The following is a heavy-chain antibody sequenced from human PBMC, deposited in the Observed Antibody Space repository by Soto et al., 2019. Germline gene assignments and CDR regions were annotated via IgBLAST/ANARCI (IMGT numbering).Heavy chain of an antibody. CDR3: ARSGYGSGSYHRGNWFDP. Sequence: SETLSLTCAVYGGSFSGYYWSWIRQPPGKGLEWIGEINHSGSTNYNPSLKGRVTISVDTSKNQFSLKLSSVTAADTAVYYCARSGYGSGSYHRGNWFDPWGQGTLVTVSS. D-gene: IGHD3-10*01. CDR1: GGSFSGYY. CDR2: INHSGST. V-gene: IGHV4-34*01. J-gene: IGHJ5*02.